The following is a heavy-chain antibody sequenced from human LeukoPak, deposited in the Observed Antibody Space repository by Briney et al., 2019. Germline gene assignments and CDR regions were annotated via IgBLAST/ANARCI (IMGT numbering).Heavy chain of an antibody. V-gene: IGHV3-30*01. CDR3: ARGGRYDFWSSYSYLYYFDY. D-gene: IGHD3-3*01. J-gene: IGHJ4*02. CDR2: ISYDGSNK. Sequence: GGSLRLSCAASGFTFSSYAMHWVRQAPGKGLEWVAVISYDGSNKYYADSVKGRFTISRDNSKNTLYLQMNSLRAEDTAVYCCARGGRYDFWSSYSYLYYFDYWGQGTLVTVSS. CDR1: GFTFSSYA.